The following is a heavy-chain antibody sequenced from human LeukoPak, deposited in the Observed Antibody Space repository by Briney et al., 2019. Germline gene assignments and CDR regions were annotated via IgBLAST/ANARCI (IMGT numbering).Heavy chain of an antibody. Sequence: SQTLSLTCAISGDSVSSYSAGWNWIRQSPSRGLEWLGRTYYRSKWYNEYALSVRSRITIRPDTSKNQVSLQLNSVTPDDTAFYYCGRDIGAAIGHWGQGTLVTVSS. J-gene: IGHJ4*02. CDR1: GDSVSSYSAG. CDR3: GRDIGAAIGH. CDR2: TYYRSKWYN. V-gene: IGHV6-1*01. D-gene: IGHD6-13*01.